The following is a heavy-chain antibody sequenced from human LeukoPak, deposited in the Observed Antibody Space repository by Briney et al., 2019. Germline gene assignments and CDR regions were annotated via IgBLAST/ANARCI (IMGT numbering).Heavy chain of an antibody. Sequence: PGGSLRLSCAASGFTFRNFAMIWARQAPGKGLEWVSGISDSGDTTYYADAVKGRFTVSRDNSKNTVYLQMNSLRVEDTATYFCAKDDVAMVQGVIIDWGQGTLVTVSS. CDR1: GFTFRNFA. CDR3: AKDDVAMVQGVIID. J-gene: IGHJ4*02. CDR2: ISDSGDTT. V-gene: IGHV3-23*01. D-gene: IGHD3-10*01.